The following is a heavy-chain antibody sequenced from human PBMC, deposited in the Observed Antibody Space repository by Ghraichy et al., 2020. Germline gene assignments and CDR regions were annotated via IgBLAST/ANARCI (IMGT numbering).Heavy chain of an antibody. CDR3: VRELRDYVVVCHRYNVS. Sequence: GGSLRLSCQAFGFIFTSNYMHWARQPLGKGLESVPVLFSGFTTRHADSVEGRFSISRDTTKKTLSLQLNNVTAEDSGVYFCVRELRDYVVVCHRYNVSWGQGTQVTGSS. CDR1: GFIFTSNY. J-gene: IGHJ5*02. CDR2: LFSGFTT. D-gene: IGHD3-16*02. V-gene: IGHV3-66*01.